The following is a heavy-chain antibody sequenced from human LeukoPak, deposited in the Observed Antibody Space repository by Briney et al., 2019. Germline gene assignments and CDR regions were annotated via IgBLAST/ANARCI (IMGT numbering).Heavy chain of an antibody. CDR3: ARGERDYDILPGYPSSGWFAP. CDR2: IYYSGST. CDR1: GGSISSYY. V-gene: IGHV4-59*01. Sequence: SETLSLTCTVSGGSISSYYWSWIRQPPGKGLEWIGYIYYSGSTNYNPSLKSRVTISVDTSKNQFSLKLTSVPAADTAVYYCARGERDYDILPGYPSSGWFAPWGQGTVVTVSS. J-gene: IGHJ5*02. D-gene: IGHD3-9*01.